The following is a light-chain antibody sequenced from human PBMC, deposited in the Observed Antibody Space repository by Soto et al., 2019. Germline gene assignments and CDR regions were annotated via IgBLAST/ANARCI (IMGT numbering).Light chain of an antibody. Sequence: EIVRTHSPATLSGSPLERGIRSGMASQSVSSMVAWYQQTPGQSPRLLLYAASTRATGIPARFSGSGSVTEFPLTISRLQSEDFGVYYCHQYNNLWTFGQGTKVDIK. J-gene: IGKJ1*01. V-gene: IGKV3-15*01. CDR3: HQYNNLWT. CDR2: AAS. CDR1: QSVSSM.